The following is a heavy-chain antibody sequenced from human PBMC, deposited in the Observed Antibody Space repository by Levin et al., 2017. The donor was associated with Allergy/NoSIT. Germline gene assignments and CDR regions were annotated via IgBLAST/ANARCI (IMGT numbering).Heavy chain of an antibody. V-gene: IGHV3-21*01. CDR2: ISSSSSYI. Sequence: GGSLRLSCAASGFTFSSYSMNWVRQAPGKGLEWVSSISSSSSYIYYADSVKGRFTISRDNAKNSLYLQMNSLRAEDTAVYYCARDCSGGSCYSESDYWGQGTLVTVSS. D-gene: IGHD2-15*01. J-gene: IGHJ4*02. CDR1: GFTFSSYS. CDR3: ARDCSGGSCYSESDY.